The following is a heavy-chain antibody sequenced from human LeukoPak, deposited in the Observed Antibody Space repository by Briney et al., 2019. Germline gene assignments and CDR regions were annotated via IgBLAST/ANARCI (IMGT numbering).Heavy chain of an antibody. D-gene: IGHD3-10*01. CDR1: GFTFSSYS. CDR2: ISSSSSTI. CDR3: ARDPPYYYGSGSYYFDY. V-gene: IGHV3-48*01. J-gene: IGHJ4*02. Sequence: PGGSLRLSCAASGFTFSSYSMNWVRQAPGKGLEWVSYISSSSSTIYYADSVKGRFTISRDNAKNSLYLQMNSLRAEDTAVYYCARDPPYYYGSGSYYFDYWDQGTLVTVSS.